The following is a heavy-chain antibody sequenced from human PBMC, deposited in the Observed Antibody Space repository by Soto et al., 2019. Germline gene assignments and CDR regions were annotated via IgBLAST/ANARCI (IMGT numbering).Heavy chain of an antibody. CDR2: IYYSGST. D-gene: IGHD1-1*01. Sequence: SETLSLTCTVSGGSISSSSYYWGWIRQPPGKGLEWIGSIYYSGSTYYNPSLKSRVTISVDTSKNQFSLKLSSVTAADTAVYYCARGTGTTRGWFDLWGQGNLVTVSS. CDR3: ARGTGTTRGWFDL. CDR1: GGSISSSSYY. J-gene: IGHJ5*02. V-gene: IGHV4-39*01.